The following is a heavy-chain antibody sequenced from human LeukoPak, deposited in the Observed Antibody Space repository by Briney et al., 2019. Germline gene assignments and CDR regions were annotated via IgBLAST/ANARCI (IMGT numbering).Heavy chain of an antibody. CDR2: ISWNSGSI. J-gene: IGHJ4*02. D-gene: IGHD6-13*01. Sequence: GGSLRLSCAASGFPFSSHWLSWFRQSPGKGLEWVSGISWNSGSIGYADSVRGRFTISRDNAKNSLYLQMNSLRAEDTALYYCARSSSWHYFDCWGQGTLVTVSS. V-gene: IGHV3-9*01. CDR1: GFPFSSHW. CDR3: ARSSSWHYFDC.